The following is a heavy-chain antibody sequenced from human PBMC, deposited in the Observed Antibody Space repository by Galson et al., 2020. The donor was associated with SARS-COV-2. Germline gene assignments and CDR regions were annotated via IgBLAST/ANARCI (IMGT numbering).Heavy chain of an antibody. CDR2: TYYRSKWFK. V-gene: IGHV6-1*01. J-gene: IGHJ3*02. CDR3: AREGVKERLDI. D-gene: IGHD2-21*01. Sequence: SQTLSLTCAISGDSVSRNSAAWTWLRQSPSRGLEWPGRTYYRSKWFKDYAVSVKSRITINPDTSKNQFSLQLNSVIPEDTAVYYCAREGVKERLDIWGRGTMVTVSS. CDR1: GDSVSRNSAA.